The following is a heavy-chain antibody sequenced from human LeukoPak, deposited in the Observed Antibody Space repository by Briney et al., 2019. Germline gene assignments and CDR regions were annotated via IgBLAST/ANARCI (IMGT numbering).Heavy chain of an antibody. V-gene: IGHV1-2*02. J-gene: IGHJ4*02. Sequence: GASVKVSCKASGYTFTGYYMHWVRQAPGQGLEWVGWINPNNGDTKYAQKFQGRVTMTRDTSISTAYMELNSLKSDDTAAYYCARSTASSGWTGIDYWGQGTLVTVSS. CDR1: GYTFTGYY. CDR3: ARSTASSGWTGIDY. CDR2: INPNNGDT. D-gene: IGHD6-19*01.